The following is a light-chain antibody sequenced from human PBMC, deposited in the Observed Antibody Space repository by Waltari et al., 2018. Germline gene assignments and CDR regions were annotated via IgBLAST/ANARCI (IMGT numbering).Light chain of an antibody. J-gene: IGKJ2*01. CDR3: QQSYSTPYT. CDR2: AAS. Sequence: DIQMTQSPSSLSASVGDRVTITCRASQSISSYLNWYQQKPGKAPNLLFYAASSLQSGVPSRFSDSGSGTDFTLTITSLQPEDFATYYCQQSYSTPYTFGQGTKLEIK. V-gene: IGKV1-39*01. CDR1: QSISSY.